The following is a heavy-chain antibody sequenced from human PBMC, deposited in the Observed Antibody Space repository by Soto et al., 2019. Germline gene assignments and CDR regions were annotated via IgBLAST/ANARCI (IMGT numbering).Heavy chain of an antibody. D-gene: IGHD1-26*01. Sequence: SETLSLTCTVSGGSISSSSYYWGWIRQPPGKGLEWIGSIYYSGSTYYNPSLKSRVTISVDTSKNQFSLKLSSVTAADTAVYYCARHPSFGPQGSGSYYAYWGQGTLVTVSS. CDR2: IYYSGST. CDR3: ARHPSFGPQGSGSYYAY. J-gene: IGHJ4*02. V-gene: IGHV4-39*01. CDR1: GGSISSSSYY.